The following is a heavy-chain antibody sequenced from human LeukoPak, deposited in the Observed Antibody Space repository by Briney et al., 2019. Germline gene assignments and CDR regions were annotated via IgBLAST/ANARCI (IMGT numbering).Heavy chain of an antibody. D-gene: IGHD3-3*01. CDR2: ISGSGDST. Sequence: GGSLRLSCAASGFTFSNYAMSWVRQAPGKGLEWVSAISGSGDSTYYADSVKGRFTISRDNSKNTLYLQMNSLGAEDTAVYYCAKDPHVLRFLEWLSAFDYWGQGTLVTVSS. CDR1: GFTFSNYA. V-gene: IGHV3-23*01. J-gene: IGHJ4*02. CDR3: AKDPHVLRFLEWLSAFDY.